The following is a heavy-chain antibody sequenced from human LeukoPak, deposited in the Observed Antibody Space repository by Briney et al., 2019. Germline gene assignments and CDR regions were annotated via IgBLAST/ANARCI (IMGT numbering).Heavy chain of an antibody. CDR2: INSDGSST. V-gene: IGHV3-74*01. J-gene: IGHJ5*02. Sequence: GGSLRLSCAASGFTFSSYWMHWVRQVPGKGLVWVSRINSDGSSTNYADSVKGRFAISRDNAKNTLYLQMNSLRAEDTAVYHCARDLRVTNWFDPWGQGTLVTVSS. CDR1: GFTFSSYW. CDR3: ARDLRVTNWFDP.